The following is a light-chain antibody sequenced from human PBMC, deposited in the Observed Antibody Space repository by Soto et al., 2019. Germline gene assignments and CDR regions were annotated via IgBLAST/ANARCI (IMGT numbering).Light chain of an antibody. CDR1: HDIRKY. Sequence: DIQMTQSPSSLSASLGDRDTITCQASHDIRKYLNWYQQKQGQAPKIXIYDASNMETGVPSRFTGSGSGTDFTLTISSLQPEDFATYYCQQSYSTPLTFGGGTKVDIK. CDR2: DAS. CDR3: QQSYSTPLT. J-gene: IGKJ4*01. V-gene: IGKV1-39*01.